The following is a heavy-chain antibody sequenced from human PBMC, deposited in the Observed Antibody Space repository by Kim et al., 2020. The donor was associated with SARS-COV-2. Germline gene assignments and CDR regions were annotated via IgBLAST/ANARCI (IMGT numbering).Heavy chain of an antibody. CDR1: GGSFSGYY. CDR3: ASNRYFDWLKSPFDY. V-gene: IGHV4-34*01. D-gene: IGHD3-9*01. J-gene: IGHJ4*02. CDR2: INHSGST. Sequence: SETLSLTCAVYGGSFSGYYWSWIRQPPGKGLEWIGEINHSGSTNYNPSLKSRVTISVDTSKNQFSLKLSSVTAADTAVYYCASNRYFDWLKSPFDYWGQGTLVTVSS.